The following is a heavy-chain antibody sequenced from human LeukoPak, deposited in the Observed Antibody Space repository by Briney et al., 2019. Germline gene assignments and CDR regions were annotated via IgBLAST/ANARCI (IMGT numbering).Heavy chain of an antibody. D-gene: IGHD5-12*01. J-gene: IGHJ3*01. CDR3: ARVDSRHDYGPS. Sequence: ASVKVSCKASGYTFTAYYMHWLRQVPGQGLEWMGRINPNSGDTDYAQKFQGRVIMTRDTSISTAYMEVSRLRSDDTAVYYCARVDSRHDYGPSWGQGTTVTVSS. CDR1: GYTFTAYY. V-gene: IGHV1-2*06. CDR2: INPNSGDT.